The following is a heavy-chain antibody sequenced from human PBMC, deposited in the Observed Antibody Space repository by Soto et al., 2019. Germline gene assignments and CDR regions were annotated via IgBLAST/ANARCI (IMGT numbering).Heavy chain of an antibody. Sequence: GASVKVSCKASGYTFTSYDINWVRQATGQGLEWMGWMNPNSGNTGYAQKFQGRVTMTRNTSISTAYMELSSLRSEDTAVYYCARGREQLAAFDIWGQGTVVTVSS. J-gene: IGHJ3*02. CDR3: ARGREQLAAFDI. CDR1: GYTFTSYD. V-gene: IGHV1-8*01. D-gene: IGHD6-13*01. CDR2: MNPNSGNT.